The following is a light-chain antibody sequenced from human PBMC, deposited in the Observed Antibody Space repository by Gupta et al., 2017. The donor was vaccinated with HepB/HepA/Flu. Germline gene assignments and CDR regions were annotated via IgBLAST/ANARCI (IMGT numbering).Light chain of an antibody. CDR1: QSVSSY. Sequence: EIVMPPSPATHSVSLGERATLTCRASQSVSSYLAWYQQKPGQAPRLLIYDASTMATGIPSRFSGSGSGTEFTLTISSLQSEDFAVYYCQHYYSWPLTFGRGTKLEIK. CDR3: QHYYSWPLT. V-gene: IGKV3-15*01. J-gene: IGKJ2*01. CDR2: DAS.